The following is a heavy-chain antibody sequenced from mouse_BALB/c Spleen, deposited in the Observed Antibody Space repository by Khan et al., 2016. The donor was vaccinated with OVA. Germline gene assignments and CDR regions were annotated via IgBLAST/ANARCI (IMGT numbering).Heavy chain of an antibody. D-gene: IGHD2-10*01. Sequence: QVQLQQSGPEVKKPGETVKLSCKASGYTFTKFGMNWVKQAPGKGLKWMGWINTYTGEPTYADDFNGRFTFSLETSASTSFLQINNLKNEDTARYFGARPSYCSYVVDYWGQGTSVTVSS. J-gene: IGHJ4*01. V-gene: IGHV9-3-1*01. CDR2: INTYTGEP. CDR3: ARPSYCSYVVDY. CDR1: GYTFTKFG.